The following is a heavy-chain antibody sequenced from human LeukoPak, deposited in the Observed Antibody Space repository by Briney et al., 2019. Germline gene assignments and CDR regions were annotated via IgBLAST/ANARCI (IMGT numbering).Heavy chain of an antibody. V-gene: IGHV3-23*01. Sequence: GGSLRLSCAASGFTFSSYYMNWVRQAPGKGLEWVSSISSGGSTYYADSVKGRFTISRDNSKNTLYLQMNSLRAEDTAVYYCGGFLDLYFDYWGQGTLVTVSS. D-gene: IGHD3/OR15-3a*01. CDR3: GGFLDLYFDY. J-gene: IGHJ4*02. CDR1: GFTFSSYY. CDR2: ISSGGST.